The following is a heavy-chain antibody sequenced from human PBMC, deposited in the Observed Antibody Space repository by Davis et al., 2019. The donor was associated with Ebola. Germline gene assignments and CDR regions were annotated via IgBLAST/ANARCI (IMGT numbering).Heavy chain of an antibody. J-gene: IGHJ3*02. CDR2: VSYDGNNQ. V-gene: IGHV3-30*03. D-gene: IGHD7-27*01. CDR1: GFTFNNYL. CDR3: ARDMGWGSSASFDI. Sequence: GESLKISCAVSGFTFNNYLVHWVRQAPGQGLEWLGFVSYDGNNQYYPDSVKGRFFVSRDNSKNTVYLQMNTFISDDTAVYYCARDMGWGSSASFDIWGQGTAVTVSS.